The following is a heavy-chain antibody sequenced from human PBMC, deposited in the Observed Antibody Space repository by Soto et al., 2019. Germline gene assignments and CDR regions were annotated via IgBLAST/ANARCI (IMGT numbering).Heavy chain of an antibody. Sequence: ASVKVSCKASGYTFTSYDINWVRQATGQGLEWMGWMNPNSGNTGYAQKFQGRVTMTRNTSISTAYMELSSLRSEDTAVYYCARVRTGFIVVVTAIPYYYGMDVWGQGTTVTVS. D-gene: IGHD2-21*02. J-gene: IGHJ6*02. CDR2: MNPNSGNT. V-gene: IGHV1-8*01. CDR1: GYTFTSYD. CDR3: ARVRTGFIVVVTAIPYYYGMDV.